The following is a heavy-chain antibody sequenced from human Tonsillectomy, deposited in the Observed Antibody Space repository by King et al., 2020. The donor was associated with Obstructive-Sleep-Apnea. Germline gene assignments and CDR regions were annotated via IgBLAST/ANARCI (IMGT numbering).Heavy chain of an antibody. CDR2: IYYSGST. Sequence: QLQESGPGLVKPSETLSLTCTVSGGSISSSSYYWGWIRQPPGKGLEWIGSIYYSGSTYYNPSLKSRVTISVDTSKNQFSLKLSSVTAADTAVYYCASALYYYDSSGIPGNDAFDIWGQGTMVTVSS. V-gene: IGHV4-39*07. CDR3: ASALYYYDSSGIPGNDAFDI. D-gene: IGHD3-22*01. CDR1: GGSISSSSYY. J-gene: IGHJ3*02.